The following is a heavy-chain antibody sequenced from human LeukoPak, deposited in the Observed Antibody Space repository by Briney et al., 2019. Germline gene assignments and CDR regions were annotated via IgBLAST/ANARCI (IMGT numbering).Heavy chain of an antibody. D-gene: IGHD3-10*01. J-gene: IGHJ4*02. V-gene: IGHV4-38-2*02. CDR1: GYSISSGYY. CDR3: ARGLWFGDENPPYFDY. CDR2: IIYGGST. Sequence: SETLSLTCTVSGYSISSGYYWSWIRQPPGKTLEWIGYIIYGGSTNYNPSLKSRVTISVDTSKNQFSLKLSSVTAADTALYYCARGLWFGDENPPYFDYWGQGTLVTVSS.